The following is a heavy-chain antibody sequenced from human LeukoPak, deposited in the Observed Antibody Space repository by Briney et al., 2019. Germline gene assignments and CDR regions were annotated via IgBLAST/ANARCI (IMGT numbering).Heavy chain of an antibody. CDR3: ARDNSVRDEAWWFNP. Sequence: ASVKVSCKAFGYTFTSNYMRWVRQAPGQGPEWMGVISPSGGSTTYAQKFQGRVTQTRDMSTSTDYLELSSLRSGDTAVYYCARDNSVRDEAWWFNPWGQGTLVTVSS. CDR2: ISPSGGST. CDR1: GYTFTSNY. D-gene: IGHD5-24*01. V-gene: IGHV1-46*01. J-gene: IGHJ5*02.